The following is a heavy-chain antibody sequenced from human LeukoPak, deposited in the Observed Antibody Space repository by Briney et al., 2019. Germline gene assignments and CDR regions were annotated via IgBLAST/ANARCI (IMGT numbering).Heavy chain of an antibody. CDR3: AKDKPIAAAGTTLGYYFDY. D-gene: IGHD6-13*01. CDR1: GFTFDDYA. J-gene: IGHJ4*02. Sequence: GGSLRLSRAASGFTFDDYAMHWVRQAPGKGLEWVSLISWDGGSTYYADSVKGRFTISRDNSKNSLYLQMNSLRAEDTALYYCAKDKPIAAAGTTLGYYFDYWGQGTLVTVSS. V-gene: IGHV3-43D*03. CDR2: ISWDGGST.